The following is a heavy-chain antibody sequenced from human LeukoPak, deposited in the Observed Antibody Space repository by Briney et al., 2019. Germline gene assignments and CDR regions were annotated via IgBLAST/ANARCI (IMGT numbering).Heavy chain of an antibody. CDR2: INHSRST. CDR1: GGSFSGYY. J-gene: IGHJ4*02. D-gene: IGHD3-3*01. Sequence: PSETLSLTCAVYGGSFSGYYWSWIRQPPGKGLEWIGEINHSRSTNYNPSLKSRVTISVDTSKNQFSLKLSSVTAADTAVYYCARFSNDYDFWSGYYSRFYFDYWGQGALVTVSS. V-gene: IGHV4-34*01. CDR3: ARFSNDYDFWSGYYSRFYFDY.